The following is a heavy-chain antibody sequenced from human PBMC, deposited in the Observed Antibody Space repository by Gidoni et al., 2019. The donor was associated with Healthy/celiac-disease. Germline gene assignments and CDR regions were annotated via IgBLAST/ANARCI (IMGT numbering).Heavy chain of an antibody. CDR1: GFTFDDYA. J-gene: IGHJ5*02. V-gene: IGHV3-9*01. D-gene: IGHD2-2*01. CDR2: ISWNSGSI. Sequence: EVQLVESGGGLVQPGRSLRLSCAASGFTFDDYAMHWVRQAPGKGLEWVSGISWNSGSIGYADSVKGRFTISRDNAKNSLYLQMNSLRAEDTALYYCAKERYCSSTSCYQGFDPWGQGTLVTVSS. CDR3: AKERYCSSTSCYQGFDP.